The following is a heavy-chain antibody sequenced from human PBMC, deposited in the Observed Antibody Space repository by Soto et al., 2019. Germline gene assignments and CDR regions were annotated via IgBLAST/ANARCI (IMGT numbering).Heavy chain of an antibody. CDR2: IYYSGST. V-gene: IGHV4-39*01. Sequence: SETLSLTCTVSGGSISSSSYYWGWIRQPPGKGLEWIGSIYYSGSTYYNPSLKSRVTISVDTSKNQFSLKLSSVTAADTAVYYCARLLGVSGYYYYYYMDVWGKGTTVTVSS. CDR3: ARLLGVSGYYYYYYMDV. J-gene: IGHJ6*03. CDR1: GGSISSSSYY. D-gene: IGHD1-26*01.